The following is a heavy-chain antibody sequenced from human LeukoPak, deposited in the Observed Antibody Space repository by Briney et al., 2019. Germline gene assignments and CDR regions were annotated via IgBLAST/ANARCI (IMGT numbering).Heavy chain of an antibody. V-gene: IGHV1-69*06. Sequence: SVKVSCKASGGTFSSYAISWVRQAPGQGLEWMGVIIPIFGTANYAQKFQGRVTITADKSTSTAYMELSSLRSEDTAVYYCARDHYDILTGYPANYYYYYMDVWGKGTTVTVSS. CDR2: IIPIFGTA. J-gene: IGHJ6*03. CDR3: ARDHYDILTGYPANYYYYYMDV. D-gene: IGHD3-9*01. CDR1: GGTFSSYA.